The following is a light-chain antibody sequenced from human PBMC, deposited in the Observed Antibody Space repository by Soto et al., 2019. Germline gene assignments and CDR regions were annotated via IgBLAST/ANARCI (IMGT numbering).Light chain of an antibody. CDR1: SSDVGGYNY. V-gene: IGLV2-14*01. CDR2: EVT. Sequence: TGTSSDVGGYNYVSWYQQHPGKAPKLIIYEVTNRPSGVSNRFSGSKSGNTASLTISGLQAEDEADYYCNSYTTTSSWVFGGGTKLTVL. J-gene: IGLJ3*02. CDR3: NSYTTTSSWV.